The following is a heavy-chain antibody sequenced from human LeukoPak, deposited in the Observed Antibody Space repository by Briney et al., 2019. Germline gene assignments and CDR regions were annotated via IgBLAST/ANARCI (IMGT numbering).Heavy chain of an antibody. Sequence: ASVKVSCKASGYTFTSYAMHWVRQAPGQRLEWMGWINAGNGNTKYSQKFQGRVTITRDTSASTAYMELSSLRSEDTAVYHCARGIKQLANWFDPWGQGTLVTVSS. J-gene: IGHJ5*02. CDR3: ARGIKQLANWFDP. V-gene: IGHV1-3*01. CDR1: GYTFTSYA. D-gene: IGHD6-13*01. CDR2: INAGNGNT.